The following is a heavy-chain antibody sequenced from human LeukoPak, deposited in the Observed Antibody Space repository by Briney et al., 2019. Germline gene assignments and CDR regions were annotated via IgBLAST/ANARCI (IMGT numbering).Heavy chain of an antibody. CDR1: GFTFSTYS. CDR3: ARAYCGGDCRYGMDV. V-gene: IGHV3-21*01. Sequence: GGSLRLSCAASGFTFSTYSMNWVRQAPGKGLEWVSSISTSNYIHYADSVKGRFTISRDNARNSLYLQMNSLRADDTAVYYCARAYCGGDCRYGMDVWGQGTTVTVSS. CDR2: ISTSNYI. J-gene: IGHJ6*02. D-gene: IGHD2-21*02.